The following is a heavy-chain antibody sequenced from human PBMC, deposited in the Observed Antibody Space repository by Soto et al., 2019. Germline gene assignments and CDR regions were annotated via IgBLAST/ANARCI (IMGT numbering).Heavy chain of an antibody. D-gene: IGHD5-18*01. CDR3: ARERWLQPDY. J-gene: IGHJ4*02. CDR1: GFTFTTYY. Sequence: PGGSLRLSCAASGFTFTTYYMSWVRQAPGKGLEWVANINLDGGETSYVDSVKGRFTISRDNAKNSLYLQMNSLRAEDTAVYYCARERWLQPDYWGQGT. CDR2: INLDGGET. V-gene: IGHV3-7*03.